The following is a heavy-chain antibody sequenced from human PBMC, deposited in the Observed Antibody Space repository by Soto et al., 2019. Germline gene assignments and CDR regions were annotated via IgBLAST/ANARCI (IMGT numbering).Heavy chain of an antibody. CDR1: GFNFGSYA. D-gene: IGHD2-15*01. J-gene: IGHJ4*02. V-gene: IGHV3-33*01. Sequence: QVQLVESGGGVVQPGTSLRLSCAASGFNFGSYAMHWVRQAPGKGLEWVATIWYDGSNKYYTGSVKGRFTISRDNSMNTVFLQINSLRAEDTAVFYCVRGGGSASATLDYWGQGSLVTVSS. CDR2: IWYDGSNK. CDR3: VRGGGSASATLDY.